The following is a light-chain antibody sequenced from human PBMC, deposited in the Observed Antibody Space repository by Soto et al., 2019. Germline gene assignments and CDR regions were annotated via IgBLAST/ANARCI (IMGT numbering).Light chain of an antibody. CDR2: AAS. V-gene: IGKV1-6*01. CDR1: QDITND. Sequence: IPMTQSPSSLSASVGDRVTIACRASQDITNDLGWYQQRPGKAPRLLIYAASNLQSGVPSRFSGSGSGTDFTLTISSLQPEDFATYYCLQDNNYPRTFGQGTKVEVK. J-gene: IGKJ1*01. CDR3: LQDNNYPRT.